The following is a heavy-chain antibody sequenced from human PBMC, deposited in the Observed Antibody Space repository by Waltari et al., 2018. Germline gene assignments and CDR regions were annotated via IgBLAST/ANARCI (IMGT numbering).Heavy chain of an antibody. D-gene: IGHD3-22*01. J-gene: IGHJ4*02. V-gene: IGHV4-38-2*01. CDR2: IYHSGST. Sequence: QVQLQESGPGLVKPSETLSLTCAVSGYSISSGYYWGWIRQPPGKGLEWIGSIYHSGSTYDNPSLKSRVTISVDTSKNQFALKLSSVTAADTAVYYCARAPHYYDSSGYFDYWGQGTLVTVSS. CDR1: GYSISSGYY. CDR3: ARAPHYYDSSGYFDY.